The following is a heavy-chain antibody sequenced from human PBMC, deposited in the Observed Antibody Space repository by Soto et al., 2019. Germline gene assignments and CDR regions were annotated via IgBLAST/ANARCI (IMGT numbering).Heavy chain of an antibody. CDR1: GYTFTSYD. J-gene: IGHJ6*03. CDR3: ARGPRDIVVVPAAPRSYYYYYMDV. D-gene: IGHD2-2*01. Sequence: ASVKVSCKASGYTFTSYDINWVRQATGQGLEWMGWMNPNSGNTGYAQKFQGRVTMTRNTSISTAYMELSSLRSEDTAVYYCARGPRDIVVVPAAPRSYYYYYMDVWGKGTTVTVSS. V-gene: IGHV1-8*01. CDR2: MNPNSGNT.